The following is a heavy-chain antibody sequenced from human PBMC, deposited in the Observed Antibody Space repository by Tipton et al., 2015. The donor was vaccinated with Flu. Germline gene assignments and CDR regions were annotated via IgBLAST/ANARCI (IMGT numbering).Heavy chain of an antibody. D-gene: IGHD4-17*01. V-gene: IGHV4-31*03. CDR2: IYYIGTT. CDR3: ARMEWTVTTPRYFDL. J-gene: IGHJ2*01. Sequence: TLSLTCTVSGGPITSGADYWSWIRQHPGKGLEWIGHIYYIGTTNYNPSLKSRVTISMDTSKNQFSLKLSSMTAADTAVYCCARMEWTVTTPRYFDLWGRGALVTVSS. CDR1: GGPITSGADY.